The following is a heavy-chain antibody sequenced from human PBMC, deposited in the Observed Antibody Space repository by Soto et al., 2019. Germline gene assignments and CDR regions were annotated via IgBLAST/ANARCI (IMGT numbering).Heavy chain of an antibody. CDR1: GGSISYYH. Sequence: SEPLSLTCTLSGGSISYYHWNWIRQSPGKGLEWIGYIFYSGSTHYNPSLKSRVTISIDTSKNQFSLRLTSVTAADTAVYFCARGSPPSKYGLDVWGQGTTVTVSS. V-gene: IGHV4-59*01. D-gene: IGHD6-13*01. CDR3: ARGSPPSKYGLDV. CDR2: IFYSGST. J-gene: IGHJ6*02.